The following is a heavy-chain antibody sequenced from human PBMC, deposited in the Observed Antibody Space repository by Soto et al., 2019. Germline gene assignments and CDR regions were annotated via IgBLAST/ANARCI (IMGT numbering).Heavy chain of an antibody. CDR1: GDSVSSSSC. CDR3: VRSVPAATWQYSGMDV. J-gene: IGHJ6*02. Sequence: QVRLQESGPGLVEPSGTLSLTCAVSGDSVSSSSCWSWVRQAPGKGLEWIGEIYHSGTFNYNPSLASRASVSVDKSSNQLSLNLKSVTAADTAVYYWVRSVPAATWQYSGMDVWGQGTTVTVSS. V-gene: IGHV4-4*02. CDR2: IYHSGTF. D-gene: IGHD2-2*01.